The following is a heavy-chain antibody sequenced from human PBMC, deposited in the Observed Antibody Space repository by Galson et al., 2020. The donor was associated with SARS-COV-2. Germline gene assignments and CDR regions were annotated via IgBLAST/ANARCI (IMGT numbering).Heavy chain of an antibody. CDR3: ARHARITIFGVVIIDYMDV. CDR1: GGSISSYY. Sequence: SQTLSLTCTVSGGSISSYYWSWIRQPPGKGLEWIGYIYYSGITNYNPSLKSRVTISVDTSKNQFSLKLSSVTAADTAVYYCARHARITIFGVVIIDYMDVCGKGTTVTVSS. V-gene: IGHV4-59*08. D-gene: IGHD3-3*01. CDR2: IYYSGIT. J-gene: IGHJ6*03.